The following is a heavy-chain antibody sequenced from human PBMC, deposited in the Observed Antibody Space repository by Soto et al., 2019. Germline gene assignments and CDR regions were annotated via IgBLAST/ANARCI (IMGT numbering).Heavy chain of an antibody. Sequence: SETLSLTCTVSGGSISSSSYYWGWIRQPPGKGLEWIGSIYYSGSTYYNPSLKSRVTISVDTSKNQFSLKLSSVTAADTAVYYCARHGSPGSCWSFSFYFDYWGQGTLVTVSS. CDR3: ARHGSPGSCWSFSFYFDY. CDR2: IYYSGST. D-gene: IGHD6-19*01. J-gene: IGHJ4*02. V-gene: IGHV4-39*01. CDR1: GGSISSSSYY.